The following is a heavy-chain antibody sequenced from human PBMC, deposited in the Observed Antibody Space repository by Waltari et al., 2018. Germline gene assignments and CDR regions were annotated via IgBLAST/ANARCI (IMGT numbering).Heavy chain of an antibody. CDR1: GYSISSGYY. Sequence: QVQLQESGPGLVKPSETLSLTCAVSGYSISSGYYWSWLRQPPGQGLKWIGEINHSGSTNYNPSLKSRVTISVDTSKNQFSLKLSSVTAADTAVYYCARVRLGRVPNRYGGDAFDIWGQGTMVTVSS. CDR3: ARVRLGRVPNRYGGDAFDI. D-gene: IGHD4-17*01. CDR2: INHSGST. V-gene: IGHV4-38-2*01. J-gene: IGHJ3*02.